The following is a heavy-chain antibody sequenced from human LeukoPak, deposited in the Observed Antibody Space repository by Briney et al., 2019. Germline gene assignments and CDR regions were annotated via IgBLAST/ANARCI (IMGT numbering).Heavy chain of an antibody. CDR1: GFTFSPYA. J-gene: IGHJ4*02. D-gene: IGHD6-13*01. Sequence: GGSLRLSCAASGFTFSPYAMSWVRQAPGKGREWVATITASGGTTYYADSVKGRFTISRDNSRNTLYLQMNILRAEEAAVYYCSKQAQPPRVYFDYWGQGALVTVSS. V-gene: IGHV3-23*01. CDR3: SKQAQPPRVYFDY. CDR2: ITASGGTT.